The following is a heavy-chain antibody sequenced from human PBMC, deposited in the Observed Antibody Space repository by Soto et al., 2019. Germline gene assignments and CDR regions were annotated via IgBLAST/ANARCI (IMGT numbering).Heavy chain of an antibody. Sequence: SETLSLTCAVSGYSISSGYYWGWIRQPPGKGLEWIGSIYHSGSTYYNPSLKSRVTISVDTSKNQFSLKLSSVTAADTAVYYCARGGDIVVVTAAIHYGMDVWGQGTTVTVSS. V-gene: IGHV4-38-2*01. CDR3: ARGGDIVVVTAAIHYGMDV. D-gene: IGHD2-2*01. CDR2: IYHSGST. CDR1: GYSISSGYY. J-gene: IGHJ6*02.